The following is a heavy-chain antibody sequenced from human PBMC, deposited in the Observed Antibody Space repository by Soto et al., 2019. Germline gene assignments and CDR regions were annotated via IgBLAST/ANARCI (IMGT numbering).Heavy chain of an antibody. CDR1: GYSISSGYY. CDR2: IYHSGST. CDR3: ARESPEDYYDSSGPRFDP. Sequence: PSETLSLTCAVSGYSISSGYYWGWIRQPPGKGLEWIGSIYHSGSTYYNPSLKSRVTISVDTSKNQFSLKLSSVTAADTAVYYCARESPEDYYDSSGPRFDPWGQGTLVTV. D-gene: IGHD3-22*01. J-gene: IGHJ5*02. V-gene: IGHV4-38-2*02.